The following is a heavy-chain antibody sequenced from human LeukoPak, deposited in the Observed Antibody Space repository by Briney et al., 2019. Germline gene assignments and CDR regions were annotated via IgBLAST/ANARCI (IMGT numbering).Heavy chain of an antibody. V-gene: IGHV3-21*01. J-gene: IGHJ4*02. D-gene: IGHD2-15*01. CDR2: ISSRSSYI. CDR3: ARSGCDGGSCYNDY. CDR1: GFTFSSYS. Sequence: GGSLRLSCAASGFTFSSYSMNWVRQAPGKGLEWVSSISSRSSYIYYADSVKGRFTISRDNAKNSLYLQMNSLRAEDTAVYYCARSGCDGGSCYNDYWGQGTLVTVSS.